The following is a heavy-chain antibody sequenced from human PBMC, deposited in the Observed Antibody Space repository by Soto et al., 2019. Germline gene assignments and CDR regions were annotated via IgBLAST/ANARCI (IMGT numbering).Heavy chain of an antibody. V-gene: IGHV1-58*01. J-gene: IGHJ4*02. Sequence: QMQLMQSGPEVKKPGTSVKVSCKASGFTLTSADVQWVRQTRGQRLEWIGWIVGGSGSTNYAQQFQGRRAITRDMSTSTVYMELSSLRSEDTAVYYCAADWSNRPFDVWGQGTLVTVSS. CDR3: AADWSNRPFDV. CDR2: IVGGSGST. CDR1: GFTLTSAD. D-gene: IGHD3-3*01.